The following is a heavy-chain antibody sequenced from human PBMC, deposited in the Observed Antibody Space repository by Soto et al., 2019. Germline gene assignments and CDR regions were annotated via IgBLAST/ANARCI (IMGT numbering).Heavy chain of an antibody. CDR1: GYTFTSYG. D-gene: IGHD3-10*01. CDR2: ISPYNGNT. V-gene: IGHV1-18*01. Sequence: QVQLVQSGAEVKKHGASVKVSCTDSGYTFTSYGTSWVRQAPGQGIERMGWISPYNGNTNYAQKLQGRVTMTTDTATSTGCMDLRSVSQDETAVYYCARGSGAWFGVAYYYVMDGWGQGTTVSASS. CDR3: ARGSGAWFGVAYYYVMDG. J-gene: IGHJ6*02.